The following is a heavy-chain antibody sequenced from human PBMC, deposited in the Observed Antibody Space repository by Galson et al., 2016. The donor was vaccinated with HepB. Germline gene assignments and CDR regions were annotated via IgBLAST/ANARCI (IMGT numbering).Heavy chain of an antibody. Sequence: SETLSLTCTVSGDSISRSYFWGWIRQPPGKGLEWIGNIYYTGSTYYNPSLKSRVTISADTSKNQFSLHPRSVTAADTAVYYCTRERWPADYWSQGTLVAVSS. D-gene: IGHD6-13*01. CDR3: TRERWPADY. CDR1: GDSISRSYF. J-gene: IGHJ4*02. V-gene: IGHV4-39*02. CDR2: IYYTGST.